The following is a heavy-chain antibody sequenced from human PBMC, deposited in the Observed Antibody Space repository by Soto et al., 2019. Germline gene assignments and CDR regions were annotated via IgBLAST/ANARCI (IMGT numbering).Heavy chain of an antibody. V-gene: IGHV1-8*01. CDR2: MNPNSGNT. CDR1: VYTFTSYD. CDR3: ARGSSAVVVPAALNWFDP. Sequence: ASVKVSCKASVYTFTSYDINWVRQATGQGLEWMGWMNPNSGNTGYAQKFQGRVTMTRNTSISTAYMELSSLRSEDTAVYYCARGSSAVVVPAALNWFDPWGQGTLVTVSS. D-gene: IGHD2-2*01. J-gene: IGHJ5*02.